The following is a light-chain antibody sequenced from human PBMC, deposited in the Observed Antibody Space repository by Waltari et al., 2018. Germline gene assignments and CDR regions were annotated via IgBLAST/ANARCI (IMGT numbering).Light chain of an antibody. J-gene: IGKJ4*01. Sequence: TVMRQSPATLSVSPGERATLSCRASQRITSTLAWYQQKPGQAHRLLIYDTSTRDTGVPVRFSGSGSGTEFTLTITSLQPEDFAVYYCQQYNNWPLTFGGGTKVEIK. CDR2: DTS. CDR3: QQYNNWPLT. V-gene: IGKV3-15*01. CDR1: QRITST.